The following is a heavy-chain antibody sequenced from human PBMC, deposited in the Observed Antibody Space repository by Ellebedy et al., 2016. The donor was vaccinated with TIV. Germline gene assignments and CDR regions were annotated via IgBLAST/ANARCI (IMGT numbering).Heavy chain of an antibody. CDR2: ICYSGSI. Sequence: MPSETLSLTCTVSGGSISSSSYYWGWIRQPPGSGLEWIGSICYSGSIYSSPSLQSRVTIAVDTSNNQFSLKLNSVAAADTAVYYCARHRLGNSRSSLIYFDYWGQGTLVTVSS. CDR3: ARHRLGNSRSSLIYFDY. V-gene: IGHV4-39*01. CDR1: GGSISSSSYY. D-gene: IGHD6-13*01. J-gene: IGHJ4*02.